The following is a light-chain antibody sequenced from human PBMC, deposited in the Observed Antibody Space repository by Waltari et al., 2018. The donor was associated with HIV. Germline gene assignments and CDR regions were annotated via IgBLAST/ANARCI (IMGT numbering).Light chain of an antibody. CDR1: QDIDNF. J-gene: IGKJ4*01. CDR3: HRYNIAPLT. V-gene: IGKV1-27*01. Sequence: DIQMTQSPSSLSASVGDRVTITCRASQDIDNFLAWYQQRPGRVPRLLIYAASTLHSGVPSRFSGTRSGTDFSLTINNLQPEDVATYYCHRYNIAPLTFGGGTRVDIK. CDR2: AAS.